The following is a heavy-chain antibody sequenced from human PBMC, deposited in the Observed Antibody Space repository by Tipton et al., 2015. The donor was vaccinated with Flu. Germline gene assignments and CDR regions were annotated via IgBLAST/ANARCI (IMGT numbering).Heavy chain of an antibody. Sequence: TLSLTCTVSGGSISSYYWSWIRQPPGKGLEWIGYIYYSGSTNYNPSLKSRVTISVDTSKNQFSLKLSSVTAADTAVYYCARDSPYGDYFFDYWGQGTLVTVSS. D-gene: IGHD4-17*01. V-gene: IGHV4-59*01. CDR2: IYYSGST. CDR3: ARDSPYGDYFFDY. J-gene: IGHJ4*02. CDR1: GGSISSYY.